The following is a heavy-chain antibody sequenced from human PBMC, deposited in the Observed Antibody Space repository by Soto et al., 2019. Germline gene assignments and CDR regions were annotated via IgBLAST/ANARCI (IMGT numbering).Heavy chain of an antibody. CDR2: ITPNIGGP. J-gene: IGHJ5*02. Sequence: QVQLVQSGAEVKKHGASVKVSCKASGYTFTGFYIHWVRQAPGQGLEWMGWITPNIGGPKYAQKFQGWVTMTRDTSISTAYMELTRLKSNDTAVYYCARGTPGGAGSWGQGNLITVSS. D-gene: IGHD2-21*01. CDR1: GYTFTGFY. V-gene: IGHV1-2*04. CDR3: ARGTPGGAGS.